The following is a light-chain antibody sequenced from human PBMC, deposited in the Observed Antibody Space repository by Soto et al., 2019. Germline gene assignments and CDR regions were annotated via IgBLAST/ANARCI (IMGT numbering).Light chain of an antibody. CDR1: SSNIGAGYQ. J-gene: IGLJ3*02. CDR3: QSYDSGLSGSV. CDR2: AYN. Sequence: QSVLTQPPSVSGTPGQRITISCTGSSSNIGAGYQVQWYQQLPTTAPRLLIYAYNYRPSGVPDRFSGSKSGTSASLDITGLQAEDEAVYYCQSYDSGLSGSVFGGGTKLTVL. V-gene: IGLV1-40*01.